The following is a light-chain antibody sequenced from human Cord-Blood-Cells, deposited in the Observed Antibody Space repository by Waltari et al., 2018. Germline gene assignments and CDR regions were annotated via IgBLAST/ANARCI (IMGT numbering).Light chain of an antibody. CDR1: QDISNY. CDR3: QQYDNRLT. Sequence: DIQMTQSPYSLSVSVGERVTITCQASQDISNYLNWYQQKPGKAPKLLIYDASNLETGVPSRFSGSGSGTDFTFTSSSLQPEDIATYYCQQYDNRLTFGGGTKVEIK. J-gene: IGKJ4*01. V-gene: IGKV1-33*01. CDR2: DAS.